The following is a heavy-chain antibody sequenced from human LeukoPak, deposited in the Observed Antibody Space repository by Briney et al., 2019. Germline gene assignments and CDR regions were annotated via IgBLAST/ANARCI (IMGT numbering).Heavy chain of an antibody. Sequence: GGSLRLSCAASGFTVSSNYMSWVRQAPGKGLEWVSVIYSGGSTYYADSVKGRFTISRDNSKNTLYLQMNSLGAEDTAVYYCATQQYFGTYYGLDFDYWGQGTLVTVSS. CDR2: IYSGGST. V-gene: IGHV3-66*01. CDR1: GFTVSSNY. J-gene: IGHJ4*02. CDR3: ATQQYFGTYYGLDFDY. D-gene: IGHD1-26*01.